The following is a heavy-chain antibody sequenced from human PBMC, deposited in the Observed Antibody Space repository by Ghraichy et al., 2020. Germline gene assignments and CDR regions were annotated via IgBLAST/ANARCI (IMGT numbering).Heavy chain of an antibody. V-gene: IGHV4-39*01. J-gene: IGHJ4*02. D-gene: IGHD3-3*01. CDR3: ARCLTDEYDFWSGHYDY. CDR1: GDSISRRSYY. Sequence: SETLSLTCSVSGDSISRRSYYWDWIRQPPGKGLEWIGSIYYSGGTYYNPSLKSRLTISVDTSKNQFSLKLSSVTAADRAVYYCARCLTDEYDFWSGHYDYWGLGTLVTVSS. CDR2: IYYSGGT.